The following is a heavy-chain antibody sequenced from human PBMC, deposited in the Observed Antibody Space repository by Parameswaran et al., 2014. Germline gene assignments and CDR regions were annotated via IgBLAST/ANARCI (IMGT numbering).Heavy chain of an antibody. CDR3: ARPKRWYHWGDAFDI. J-gene: IGHJ3*02. CDR2: IYYSGST. V-gene: IGHV4-39*01. Sequence: VRQAPGKGLEWIGSIYYSGSTYYNPSLKSRVTISVDTSKNQFSLKLSSVTAADTAVYYCARPKRWYHWGDAFDIWGQGTMVTVSS. D-gene: IGHD1-1*01.